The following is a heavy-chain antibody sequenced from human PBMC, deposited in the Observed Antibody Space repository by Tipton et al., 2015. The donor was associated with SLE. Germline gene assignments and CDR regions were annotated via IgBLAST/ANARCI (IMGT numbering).Heavy chain of an antibody. CDR2: IYYTGST. Sequence: TLSLTCTVSGGSISRIAYYWGWIRQPPGKGLEWIGFIYYTGSTYYNPSLKIRVTISVDTSKNRFFLQLNSVTAADTAVYYCVRPDSGYPTLDWGQGTLVTVSS. V-gene: IGHV4-39*07. CDR1: GGSISRIAYY. D-gene: IGHD5-12*01. J-gene: IGHJ1*01. CDR3: VRPDSGYPTLD.